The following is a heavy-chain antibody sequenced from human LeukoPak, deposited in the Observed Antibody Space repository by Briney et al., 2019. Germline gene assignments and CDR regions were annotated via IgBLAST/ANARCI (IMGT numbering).Heavy chain of an antibody. CDR1: GYSTTSGYQ. Sequence: PPQTLSLTCALSGYSTTSGYQWAWIRQPQGKKLEWIGSIFHSGSAHYNPSLKSRVTISVDTSTNHFSLRLSSVPAADTALYYCAREPRWLTPDCTSTSCYENYFDPWGQGILVTVSS. J-gene: IGHJ5*02. CDR3: AREPRWLTPDCTSTSCYENYFDP. D-gene: IGHD2-2*01. V-gene: IGHV4-38-2*02. CDR2: IFHSGSA.